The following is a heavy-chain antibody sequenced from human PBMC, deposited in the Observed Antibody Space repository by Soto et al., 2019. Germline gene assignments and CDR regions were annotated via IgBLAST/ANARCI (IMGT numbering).Heavy chain of an antibody. CDR1: GYTFTSYY. V-gene: IGHV1-46*03. CDR3: ARGHYGPEIYGMDI. CDR2: INPSGGST. Sequence: GASVKVSCKASGYTFTSYYMHWVRQAPGQGLEWMGIINPSGGSTSYAQKFQGRVTMTRDTSTSTVYMGLSSLKFEHTAVYYCARGHYGPEIYGMDIWGQGTTVTVS. J-gene: IGHJ6*02. D-gene: IGHD4-17*01.